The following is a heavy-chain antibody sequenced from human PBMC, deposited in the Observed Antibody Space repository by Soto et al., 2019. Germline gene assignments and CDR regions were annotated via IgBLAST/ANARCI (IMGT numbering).Heavy chain of an antibody. Sequence: GGSMRLSCAASGFPFSNYGMNWVRPAPGKGLEWVSYISSISSPIYYADSVKGRFTISRDNAKNSLYLEMNSLRDEDTAVYYCARDLPGGGTYFDYWGQGTLVTVSS. CDR1: GFPFSNYG. CDR2: ISSISSPI. V-gene: IGHV3-48*02. D-gene: IGHD3-16*01. J-gene: IGHJ4*02. CDR3: ARDLPGGGTYFDY.